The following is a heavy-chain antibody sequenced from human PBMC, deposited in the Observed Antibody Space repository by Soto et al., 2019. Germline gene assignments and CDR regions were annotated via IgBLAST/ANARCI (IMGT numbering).Heavy chain of an antibody. CDR3: ARHVSRFTGIADRTLYFDY. CDR1: VGSISISSYY. Sequence: SETLCITCIISVGSISISSYYWGWIRQPPGKGLEWIGSIYYSGSTYYNPSLKSRVTISVDTSKNQFSLKLSSVTAADTAVYYCARHVSRFTGIADRTLYFDYWGQGTMVTVSS. V-gene: IGHV4-39*01. D-gene: IGHD6-6*01. CDR2: IYYSGST. J-gene: IGHJ4*02.